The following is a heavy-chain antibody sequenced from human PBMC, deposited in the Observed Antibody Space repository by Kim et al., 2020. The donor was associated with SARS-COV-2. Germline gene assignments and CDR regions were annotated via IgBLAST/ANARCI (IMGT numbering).Heavy chain of an antibody. D-gene: IGHD1-1*01. CDR3: ARGPQLERDQRPFDY. CDR2: INHSGST. CDR1: GGSFSGYY. J-gene: IGHJ4*02. V-gene: IGHV4-34*01. Sequence: SETLSLTCAVYGGSFSGYYWIWIRQPPGKGLEWIGEINHSGSTNYNPSLKSRVTISVDTSKNQFSLKLSSVTAADTAVYYCARGPQLERDQRPFDYWGQGTLVTVSS.